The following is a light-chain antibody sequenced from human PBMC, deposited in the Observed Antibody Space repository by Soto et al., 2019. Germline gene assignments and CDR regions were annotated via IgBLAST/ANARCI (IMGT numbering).Light chain of an antibody. CDR1: QSVLYSSNNKNY. CDR3: QQYYRTPIP. CDR2: WAS. J-gene: IGKJ4*01. Sequence: DIVMTQSPDSLTVPLGGRATINCRSSQSVLYSSNNKNYLAWYQQKPGQPPRLLIYWASTRDSGVPDRFSGSGTGTDFTLTINSLQAEDAAVYSFQQYYRTPIPFGGGTKVEIK. V-gene: IGKV4-1*01.